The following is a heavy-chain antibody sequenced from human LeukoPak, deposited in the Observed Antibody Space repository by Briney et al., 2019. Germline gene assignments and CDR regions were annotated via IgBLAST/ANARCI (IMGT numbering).Heavy chain of an antibody. CDR2: IWYDGTNK. V-gene: IGHV3-33*01. CDR3: ARSGLSRFGF. J-gene: IGHJ4*02. CDR1: GFSFSSYG. Sequence: GGSLRLSCAASGFSFSSYGMQWVRQAPGKGLEWVAFIWYDGTNKYYTDSVKGRFTISRDNSRNTLYLQMNSLRAEDTAVYYCARSGLSRFGFWGQGTLVTVSS. D-gene: IGHD2/OR15-2a*01.